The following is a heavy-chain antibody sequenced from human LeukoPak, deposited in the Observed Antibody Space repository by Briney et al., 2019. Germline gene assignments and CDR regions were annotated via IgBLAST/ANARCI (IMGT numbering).Heavy chain of an antibody. V-gene: IGHV3-7*03. D-gene: IGHD2-15*01. J-gene: IGHJ6*04. CDR1: GFSFSNYA. Sequence: GGSLRLSCSASGFSFSNYAMYWVRQAPGKGLEWVANIKQGGSEKYYVDSVKGRFTISRDNAKNSLYLQMNSLRAEDTAVYYCARDFGLRCSGGTCYSVYYYGMDVWGKGTTVTISS. CDR3: ARDFGLRCSGGTCYSVYYYGMDV. CDR2: IKQGGSEK.